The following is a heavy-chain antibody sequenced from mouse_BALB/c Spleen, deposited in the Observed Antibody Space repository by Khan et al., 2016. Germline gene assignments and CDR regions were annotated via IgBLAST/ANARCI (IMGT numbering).Heavy chain of an antibody. V-gene: IGHV7-3*02. J-gene: IGHJ3*01. CDR1: GFTFTDYY. D-gene: IGHD2-14*01. CDR3: AKDREYRSWFAY. CDR2: IRNKANGYTT. Sequence: EVQLQESGGGLVQPGGSLRLSCATSGFTFTDYYMSWVRQPPGKALEWLGFIRNKANGYTTEYSASVKGRFTISRDNSHSILYLQMNTLRAEDSATYYCAKDREYRSWFAYWDQGTLVTVSA.